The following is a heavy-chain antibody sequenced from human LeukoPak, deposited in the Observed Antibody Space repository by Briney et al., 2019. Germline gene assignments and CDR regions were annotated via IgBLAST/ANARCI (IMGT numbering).Heavy chain of an antibody. CDR2: LYHSGST. Sequence: SQTLSLTCTVSGGSFSSDDSYWSWIRQHPGKGLEWIGYLYHSGSTYYNPSLKSRFTISLDKSETQFSLNLTSVTVADTAVYYCARGHSGRWWFFDLWGRGTLVTVSS. CDR3: ARGHSGRWWFFDL. CDR1: GGSFSSDDSY. D-gene: IGHD6-25*01. V-gene: IGHV4-31*03. J-gene: IGHJ2*01.